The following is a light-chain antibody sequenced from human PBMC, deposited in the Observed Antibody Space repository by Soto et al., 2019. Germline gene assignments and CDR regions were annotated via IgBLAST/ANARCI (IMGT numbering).Light chain of an antibody. V-gene: IGKV3D-15*01. CDR1: ETISSN. Sequence: EIVMTQSPATLSMSPGERGTLSWRASETISSNLVWYQQKPGQAPRLLIHGASTRATGIPARFSGSGSGTEFTLTISSLQSEDFAVYYCQQYKNWPRTFGQGTKVEIK. J-gene: IGKJ1*01. CDR3: QQYKNWPRT. CDR2: GAS.